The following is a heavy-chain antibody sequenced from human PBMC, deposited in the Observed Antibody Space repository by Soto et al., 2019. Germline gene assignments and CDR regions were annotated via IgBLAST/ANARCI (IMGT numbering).Heavy chain of an antibody. CDR3: ARGDIVAVPAEVPPHYSYYCMDV. CDR1: GCSISSGGYY. D-gene: IGHD2-2*01. J-gene: IGHJ6*02. CDR2: IYYSGST. V-gene: IGHV4-31*03. Sequence: QVQLQESSPGLVKPSQTLSLTCTVSGCSISSGGYYWSWIRQHPGKGLEWIGYIYYSGSTYYNPTRKSRVTISVDTSKNQCSLKLSSVTAADTAVYYCARGDIVAVPAEVPPHYSYYCMDVWGHGTTVTYSS.